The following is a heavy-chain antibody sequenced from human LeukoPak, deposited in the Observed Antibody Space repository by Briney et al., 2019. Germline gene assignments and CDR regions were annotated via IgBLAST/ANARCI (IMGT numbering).Heavy chain of an antibody. CDR2: MNPNSGNT. J-gene: IGHJ6*03. D-gene: IGHD5-24*01. V-gene: IGHV1-8*03. CDR3: ARGGGYNFPYYYYYMGV. Sequence: ASVKVSCKASGYTFTSYDINWVRQATGQGLEWMGWMNPNSGNTGYAQKFQGRVTITRNTSISTAYMELSSLRSEDTAVYYCARGGGYNFPYYYYYMGVWGKGTTVTVSS. CDR1: GYTFTSYD.